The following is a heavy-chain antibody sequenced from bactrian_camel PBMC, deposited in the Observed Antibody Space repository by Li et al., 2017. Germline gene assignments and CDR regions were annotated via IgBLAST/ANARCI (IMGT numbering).Heavy chain of an antibody. CDR2: IYSDGVDT. CDR1: GSTVGTYY. D-gene: IGHD3*01. J-gene: IGHJ4*01. Sequence: VQLVESGGGLVQPGGSLRLSCKASGSTVGTYYTHWVRQAPGKGLEWVSSIYSDGVDTYYADSVKGRFTISKDNAENTLYLQMNLPKTEDTAMYYCATPAEPWFPSSLKANNVGSGQGTQVTVS. V-gene: IGHV3S5*01.